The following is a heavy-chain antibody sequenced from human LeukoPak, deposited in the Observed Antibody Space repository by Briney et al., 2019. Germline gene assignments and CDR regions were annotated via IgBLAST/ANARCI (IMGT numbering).Heavy chain of an antibody. CDR2: ISSRSSYI. CDR1: GFTFSSYE. V-gene: IGHV3-21*01. Sequence: GGSLRLSCAASGFTFSSYEMNWVRRAPGKGPEWVSSISSRSSYIYYADSVKGRFTISRDNAQNSLYLQMNSLRAEDTAVYYCARVGTRMVTIVAPYYMDVWGKGTTVTVSS. D-gene: IGHD5-24*01. J-gene: IGHJ6*03. CDR3: ARVGTRMVTIVAPYYMDV.